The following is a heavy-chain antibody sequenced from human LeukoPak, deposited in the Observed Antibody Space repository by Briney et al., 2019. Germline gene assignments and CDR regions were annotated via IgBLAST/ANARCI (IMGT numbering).Heavy chain of an antibody. D-gene: IGHD3-3*01. CDR1: GGSISSYY. CDR2: IYYSGST. J-gene: IGHJ5*02. V-gene: IGHV4-59*12. CDR3: ARGALVLRFLEWLSLGFDP. Sequence: SETLSLTCTVSGGSISSYYWSWIRQPPGKGLEWIGYIYYSGSTNYNPSLKSRVTISVDTSKNQFSLKLSSVTAADTAVYYCARGALVLRFLEWLSLGFDPWGQGTLVTVSS.